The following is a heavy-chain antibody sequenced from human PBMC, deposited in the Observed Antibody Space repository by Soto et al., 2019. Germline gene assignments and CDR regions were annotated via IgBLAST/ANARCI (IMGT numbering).Heavy chain of an antibody. V-gene: IGHV1-69*13. J-gene: IGHJ1*01. CDR3: GGVPN. CDR1: GGAFSGQA. CDR2: IIPIFHTT. Sequence: SVKGCFKASGGAFSGQAVSWVRQAPGRGLEWMGGIIPIFHTTNYARKFQGRLTITADESTSTASMELTSLTSADTAVYYCGGVPNWGQGTQVTAPQ.